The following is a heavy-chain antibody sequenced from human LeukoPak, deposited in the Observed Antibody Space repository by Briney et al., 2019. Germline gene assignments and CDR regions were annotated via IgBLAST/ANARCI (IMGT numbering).Heavy chain of an antibody. CDR1: GGSISSYY. CDR2: IYYSGST. CDR3: ARDRDSSGGYRYFDY. D-gene: IGHD6-19*01. V-gene: IGHV4-59*01. J-gene: IGHJ4*02. Sequence: SETLSLTCTVSGGSISSYYWSWIRQPPGKGLEWIGCIYYSGSTNYNPSLKSRITISVDPSKNQFSLKLSSVTAADTAVYYCARDRDSSGGYRYFDYWGQGTLVSVSS.